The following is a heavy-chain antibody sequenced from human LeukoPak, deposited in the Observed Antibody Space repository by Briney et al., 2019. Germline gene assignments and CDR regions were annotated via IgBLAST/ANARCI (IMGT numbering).Heavy chain of an antibody. CDR1: GFTFSSYS. V-gene: IGHV3-48*01. Sequence: PGGSLRLSCAASGFTFSSYSMNWVRQAPGKGLEWVSYISSSSSTIYYADSVKGRFTISRDNSKNTLYLQMNSLRAGDTAVYYCARVYCSGGSCHFDYWGQGTLVTVSS. J-gene: IGHJ4*02. CDR3: ARVYCSGGSCHFDY. D-gene: IGHD2-15*01. CDR2: ISSSSSTI.